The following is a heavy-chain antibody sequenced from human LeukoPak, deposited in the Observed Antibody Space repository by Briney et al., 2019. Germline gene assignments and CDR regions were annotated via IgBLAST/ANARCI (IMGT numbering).Heavy chain of an antibody. J-gene: IGHJ4*02. V-gene: IGHV4-59*01. CDR3: ARKELELRGFDY. CDR2: IYYSGST. CDR1: GGSISSYY. D-gene: IGHD1-7*01. Sequence: SETLSLTCTVSGGSISSYYWSWIRQPPGKGLEWIGYIYYSGSTNYNPSLKSRVTISVDTSKNQFSLKLSSVTAADTAVYYCARKELELRGFDYWGQGTLVTVSS.